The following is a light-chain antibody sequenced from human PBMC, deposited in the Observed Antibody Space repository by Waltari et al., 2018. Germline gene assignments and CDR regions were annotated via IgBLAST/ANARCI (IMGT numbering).Light chain of an antibody. CDR2: AAS. CDR1: QVILGY. CDR3: QQLKSYPIT. Sequence: TQLTQSPSSLAASVGARVTLSCRTSQVILGYLASYQQKPGKAPKLLIYAASTLQSGVPSRFSGSGSGMDFNITISNLQPEDFATYYCQQLKSYPITFGGGTKVEIK. V-gene: IGKV1-9*01. J-gene: IGKJ4*01.